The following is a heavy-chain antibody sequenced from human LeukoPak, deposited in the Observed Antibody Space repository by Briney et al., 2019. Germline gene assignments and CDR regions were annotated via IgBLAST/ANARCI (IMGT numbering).Heavy chain of an antibody. V-gene: IGHV1-2*02. J-gene: IGHJ4*02. CDR2: IDPNSGGT. CDR3: ARDIVDSSGYYHYYFDY. CDR1: GYTFSGYY. D-gene: IGHD3-22*01. Sequence: ASVKVSCKASGYTFSGYYMHWVRQAPGQGLEWMGWIDPNSGGTNFAQKFQGRVTMTRDTSISITYMELSRLRSDDTAVYYCARDIVDSSGYYHYYFDYWGQGTLVTVSS.